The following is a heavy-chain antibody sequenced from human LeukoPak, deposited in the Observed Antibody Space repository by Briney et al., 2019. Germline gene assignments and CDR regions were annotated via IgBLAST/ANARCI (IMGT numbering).Heavy chain of an antibody. CDR1: GITFSSYG. CDR3: ARSFSLGYCSSTSCHTFDY. Sequence: PGGSLRLSCAASGITFSSYGMSWVRQAPGKGLEWVSSISSTGGTTYYADSVKGRFTISRDNSKNSLYLQMNSLRAEDTAVYYCARSFSLGYCSSTSCHTFDYWGQGTLVTVSS. J-gene: IGHJ4*02. D-gene: IGHD2-2*01. CDR2: ISSTGGTT. V-gene: IGHV3-23*01.